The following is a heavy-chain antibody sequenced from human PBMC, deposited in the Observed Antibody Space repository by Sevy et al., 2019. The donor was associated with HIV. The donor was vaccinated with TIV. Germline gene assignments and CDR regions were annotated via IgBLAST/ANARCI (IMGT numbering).Heavy chain of an antibody. CDR1: GFTFGDYA. D-gene: IGHD6-19*01. CDR2: IRNKAYDGTT. Sequence: GGSLRLSCKASGFTFGDYAMSWFRQAPGKGLEWVGFIRNKAYDGTTEYAASVKGRFTISRDDSKSIAYLQMNSLKTEDTAVYYCTRDPTEGIAVAGNWYDPWGQGTLFTVSS. J-gene: IGHJ5*02. CDR3: TRDPTEGIAVAGNWYDP. V-gene: IGHV3-49*03.